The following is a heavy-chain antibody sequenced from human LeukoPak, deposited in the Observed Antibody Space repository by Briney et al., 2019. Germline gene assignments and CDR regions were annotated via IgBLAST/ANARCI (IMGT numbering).Heavy chain of an antibody. V-gene: IGHV3-15*01. D-gene: IGHD5-12*01. CDR2: IKSKTDGGTT. CDR3: TTGGTYMREATIS. CDR1: GFTFSNAW. J-gene: IGHJ4*02. Sequence: GGSLRLSCAASGFTFSNAWMSWVRQAPGKGLEWVGRIKSKTDGGTTDYAAPVKGRFTISRDDSKNTLYLQMNSLKTEDTAVYYCTTGGTYMREATISWGQGTLVTVSS.